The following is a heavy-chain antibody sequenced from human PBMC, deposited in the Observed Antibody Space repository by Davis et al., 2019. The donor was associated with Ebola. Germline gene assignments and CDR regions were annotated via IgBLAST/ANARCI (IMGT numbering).Heavy chain of an antibody. D-gene: IGHD5-18*01. CDR3: ARGIQLWLGYYYGMDV. CDR2: ISSNGGST. Sequence: GESLKISCAASGFTFSSYAMHWVRQAPGKGLEYVSAISSNGGSTYYANSVKGRFTISRDNSKNTLYLQMGSLRAEDMAVYYCARGIQLWLGYYYGMDVWGQGTTVTVSS. CDR1: GFTFSSYA. V-gene: IGHV3-64*01. J-gene: IGHJ6*02.